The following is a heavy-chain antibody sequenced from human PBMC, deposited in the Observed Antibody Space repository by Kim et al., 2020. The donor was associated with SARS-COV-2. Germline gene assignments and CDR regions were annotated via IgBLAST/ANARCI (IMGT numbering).Heavy chain of an antibody. CDR3: ASLFDYSALDP. CDR1: GGSISSSGYY. J-gene: IGHJ5*02. CDR2: IFYSGIS. V-gene: IGHV4-39*01. D-gene: IGHD2-15*01. Sequence: SETLSLTCTVSGGSISSSGYYWGWIRQPPGKGLEWIGNIFYSGISYYNPSLKSRVTISVDTSKNQFSLKLSSVTAADTAVYYCASLFDYSALDPWGQGTLVTFSS.